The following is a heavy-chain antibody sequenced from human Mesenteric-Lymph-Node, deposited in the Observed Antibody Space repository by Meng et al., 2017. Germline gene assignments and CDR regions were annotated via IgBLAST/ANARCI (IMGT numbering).Heavy chain of an antibody. D-gene: IGHD2-2*01. Sequence: GGSLRLSCAASGFTFATYWMNWVRQAPGKGLEWVANIDQDGSQKYYVDSVKGRSTISRDNAENSLHLEMVSLRAEDTAVYYCARGQCRSNGCYGHPFDPWGQGTLVTVSS. CDR2: IDQDGSQK. J-gene: IGHJ5*02. CDR3: ARGQCRSNGCYGHPFDP. V-gene: IGHV3-7*01. CDR1: GFTFATYW.